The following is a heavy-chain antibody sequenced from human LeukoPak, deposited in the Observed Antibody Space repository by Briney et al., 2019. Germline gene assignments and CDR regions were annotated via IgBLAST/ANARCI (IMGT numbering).Heavy chain of an antibody. CDR3: AKALGGAALDAFDI. D-gene: IGHD6-6*01. J-gene: IGHJ3*02. V-gene: IGHV3-23*01. CDR1: GFTVSSKY. Sequence: GGSLRLSCAASGFTVSSKYMGWVRQAPGKGLEWVSGVSDSGGSTYCADSVKGRFTISRDNSKSTLYLQMNSLRAEDTAVYYCAKALGGAALDAFDIWGQGTMVTVSS. CDR2: VSDSGGST.